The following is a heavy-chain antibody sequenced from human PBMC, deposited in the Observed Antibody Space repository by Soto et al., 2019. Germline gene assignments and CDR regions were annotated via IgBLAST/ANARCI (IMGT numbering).Heavy chain of an antibody. CDR1: GFIFTSSS. CDR2: ITVGTGNT. D-gene: IGHD3-22*01. V-gene: IGHV1-58*01. Sequence: SATVSCRASGFIFTSSSVQWVRQARGQRHEWIGWITVGTGNTNCAQKFQERVTIARDMSTSTAYMELSNLRSEDTALYYCAAEDPSGYYGGWGQGTQVTVS. J-gene: IGHJ4*02. CDR3: AAEDPSGYYGG.